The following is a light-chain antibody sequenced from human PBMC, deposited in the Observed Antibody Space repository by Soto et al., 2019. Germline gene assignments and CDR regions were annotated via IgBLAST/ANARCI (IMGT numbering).Light chain of an antibody. CDR3: AAWDDNLTGWV. V-gene: IGLV1-44*01. Sequence: QSVLTQPPSASGTPGQRVTISCSGSSSNIGRNSVNWYQQLPGTAPKLLIYTDNDRPSGVPDRFSGSKSGTSASLAISGLQSEDEADYYCAAWDDNLTGWVFGGGTKLTVL. CDR1: SSNIGRNS. J-gene: IGLJ3*02. CDR2: TDN.